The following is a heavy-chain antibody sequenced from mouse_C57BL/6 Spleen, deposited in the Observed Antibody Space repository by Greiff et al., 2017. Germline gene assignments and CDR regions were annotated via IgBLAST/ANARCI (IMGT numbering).Heavy chain of an antibody. CDR2: IWGVGST. Sequence: VQVVESGPGLVAPSQSLSITCTVSGFSLTSYGVDWVRQSPGKGLEWLGVIWGVGSTNYNSALKSRLSISKDNSKSQVFLKMNSLQTDDTAMYYCARDYYGSSYGFAYWGQGTLVTVSA. CDR3: ARDYYGSSYGFAY. J-gene: IGHJ3*01. D-gene: IGHD1-1*01. CDR1: GFSLTSYG. V-gene: IGHV2-6*01.